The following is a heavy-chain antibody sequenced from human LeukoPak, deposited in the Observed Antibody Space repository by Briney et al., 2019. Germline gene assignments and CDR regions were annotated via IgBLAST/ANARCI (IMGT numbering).Heavy chain of an antibody. J-gene: IGHJ4*02. CDR2: IYHSGST. V-gene: IGHV4-38-2*02. CDR3: ASRPVIVVVPAARDFDY. D-gene: IGHD2-2*01. CDR1: GYSISSGYY. Sequence: PSETLSLTCTVSGYSISSGYYWGRIRQPPGKGLEWIGSIYHSGSTYYNPSLKSRVTISVDTSKNQFSLKLSSVTAADTAVYYCASRPVIVVVPAARDFDYWGQGTLVTVSS.